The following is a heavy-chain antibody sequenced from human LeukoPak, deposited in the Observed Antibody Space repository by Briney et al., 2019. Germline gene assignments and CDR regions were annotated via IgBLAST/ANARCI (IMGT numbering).Heavy chain of an antibody. D-gene: IGHD3-10*01. CDR2: ISYDGSNK. J-gene: IGHJ6*02. CDR1: GFTFSSYG. Sequence: GRSLRLSCAPSGFTFSSYGMHWVRQAPGKGLEWVAAISYDGSNKYYADSVKGRFTISRDNSKNTLYLQMNSLRDEDTAVYYCAKERVRALRGVHPSGYYRCYGLDVWGQGTTVTVSS. V-gene: IGHV3-30*18. CDR3: AKERVRALRGVHPSGYYRCYGLDV.